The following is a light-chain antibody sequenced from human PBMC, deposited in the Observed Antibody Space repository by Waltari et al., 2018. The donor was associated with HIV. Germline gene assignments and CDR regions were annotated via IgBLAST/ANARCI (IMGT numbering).Light chain of an antibody. CDR2: WAS. V-gene: IGKV4-1*01. CDR3: QQYYRSPLT. Sequence: DIVMTQSTDSLAVSPGARATISCKSRQSILYRSDNKIYLAWYQQKPGQTPKLLIYWASTRESVVPDRFSGSGSGTDFTLTISSLQAEDVAVYYCQQYYRSPLTFGGGTKVEIK. J-gene: IGKJ4*01. CDR1: QSILYRSDNKIY.